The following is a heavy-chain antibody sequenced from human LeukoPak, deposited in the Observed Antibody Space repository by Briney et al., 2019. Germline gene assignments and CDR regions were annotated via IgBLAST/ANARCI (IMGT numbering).Heavy chain of an antibody. D-gene: IGHD6-13*01. Sequence: SETLSLTCAVSGGSISSSNWWRWVRQPPGKVLELIGESHHSGSTKYNPSLKSRVTISVDKAKNPLSLKMSSVTVADTAVYYCARAKSGGSSINTGLDYWGQGTLVTVSS. CDR3: ARAKSGGSSINTGLDY. V-gene: IGHV4-4*02. CDR2: SHHSGST. J-gene: IGHJ4*02. CDR1: GGSISSSNW.